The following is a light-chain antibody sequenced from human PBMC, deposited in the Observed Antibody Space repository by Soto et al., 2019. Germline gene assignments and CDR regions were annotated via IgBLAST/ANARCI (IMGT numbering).Light chain of an antibody. CDR3: SSYASGTTHVV. CDR1: SSDIGGYNY. Sequence: QSALTQPASVSGSPGQSITISCTGTSSDIGGYNYVSWYQQYPGKAPKLMIYEVSNRPSGVSNRFSGSKSGNAASLPFSGLQAEDEADYYCSSYASGTTHVVFGGGTKLTVL. V-gene: IGLV2-14*01. J-gene: IGLJ2*01. CDR2: EVS.